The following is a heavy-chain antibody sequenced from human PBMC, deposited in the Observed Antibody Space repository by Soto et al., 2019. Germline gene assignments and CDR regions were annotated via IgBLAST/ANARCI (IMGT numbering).Heavy chain of an antibody. V-gene: IGHV3-23*01. CDR2: SSGSGGST. CDR1: GFTFSSYA. Sequence: EVQLLESGGGLVQPGGSLRLSCAASGFTFSSYAISWVRQAPGKGLEWVSASSGSGGSTYYADSVKGRFTISRDNSKNTLYLQMNSLRAEDTAVYYCAKDQHDSRGYFTQWYWGQGTLVTVSS. J-gene: IGHJ4*02. D-gene: IGHD3-22*01. CDR3: AKDQHDSRGYFTQWY.